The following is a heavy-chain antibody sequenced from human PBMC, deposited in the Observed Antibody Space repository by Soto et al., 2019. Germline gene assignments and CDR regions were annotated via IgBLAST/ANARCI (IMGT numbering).Heavy chain of an antibody. CDR2: IYYSGST. V-gene: IGHV4-31*02. J-gene: IGHJ4*02. CDR1: GGSISSGGYY. CDR3: ARYYYDSPLEGGIDY. D-gene: IGHD3-22*01. Sequence: LCGGSISSGGYYWSWIRQHPGKGLEWIGYIYYSGSTYYNPSLKSRVTISVDTSKNQFSLKLSSVTAADTAVYYCARYYYDSPLEGGIDYWGQGTLVTVSS.